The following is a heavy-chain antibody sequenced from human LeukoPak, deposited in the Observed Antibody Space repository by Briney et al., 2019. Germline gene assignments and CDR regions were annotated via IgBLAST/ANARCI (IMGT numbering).Heavy chain of an antibody. CDR3: ARGIRRQRVHYYYYMDV. V-gene: IGHV4-34*01. CDR1: GGSFSGYY. D-gene: IGHD2-21*01. CDR2: INHSGST. Sequence: PSETLSLTCAVYGGSFSGYYWSWIRQPPGKGLEWIGEINHSGSTNYNPSLKSRVTISVDTSKNQFSLKLSSVTAADTAVYYCARGIRRQRVHYYYYMDVWGKGTTVTVSS. J-gene: IGHJ6*03.